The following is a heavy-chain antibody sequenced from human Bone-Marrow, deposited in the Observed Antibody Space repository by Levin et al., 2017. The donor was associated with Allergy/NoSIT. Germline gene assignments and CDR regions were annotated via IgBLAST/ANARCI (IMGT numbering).Heavy chain of an antibody. Sequence: SQTLSLTCAVSGGSISSGDCYWAWIRQPPGKGLEWIGSIYHSGSTSYNPSLKSRITISLDASRNQFFLKLSVVTASDTAVYYCARDYYDSSGSDCRTFDYWGQGSLVTVSS. V-gene: IGHV4-30-4*01. J-gene: IGHJ4*02. D-gene: IGHD3-22*01. CDR1: GGSISSGDCY. CDR3: ARDYYDSSGSDCRTFDY. CDR2: IYHSGST.